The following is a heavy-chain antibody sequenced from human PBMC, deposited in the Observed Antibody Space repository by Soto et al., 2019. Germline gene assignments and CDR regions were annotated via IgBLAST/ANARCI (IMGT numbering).Heavy chain of an antibody. Sequence: LMLSCAASGFTFSSYGMHLVRQAPGKGLEWVAVIWYDGSNKYYADSVKGRFTISRDNSKNTLYLQMNSLRAEDTAVYYCARVYFGDNWNYLGYYGMDVWGQGTTVTVSS. V-gene: IGHV3-33*01. CDR3: ARVYFGDNWNYLGYYGMDV. CDR2: IWYDGSNK. CDR1: GFTFSSYG. D-gene: IGHD1-7*01. J-gene: IGHJ6*02.